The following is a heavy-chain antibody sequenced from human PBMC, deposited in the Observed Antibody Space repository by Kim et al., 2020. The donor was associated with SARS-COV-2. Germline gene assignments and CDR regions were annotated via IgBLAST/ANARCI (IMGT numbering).Heavy chain of an antibody. V-gene: IGHV3-33*01. CDR3: ARDRGHTGSDFDY. D-gene: IGHD5-12*01. Sequence: YADSVKGRFTISRDNSKNTLYLQMNSLRAEDTAVYYCARDRGHTGSDFDYWGQGTLVTVSS. J-gene: IGHJ4*02.